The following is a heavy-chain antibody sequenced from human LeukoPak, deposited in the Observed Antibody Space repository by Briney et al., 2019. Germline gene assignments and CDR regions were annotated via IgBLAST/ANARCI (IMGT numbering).Heavy chain of an antibody. J-gene: IGHJ6*03. CDR2: IYPNSGGT. CDR3: ARGVVAATFYYYMGV. Sequence: GASVKVSCKASGYTFTGYYMHWVRQAPGQGLEWMGWIYPNSGGTNYAQKFQGRVTMTRDTSISTAYMELSRLRSDDTAVYYCARGVVAATFYYYMGVWGKGTTVTVSS. CDR1: GYTFTGYY. V-gene: IGHV1-2*02. D-gene: IGHD2-15*01.